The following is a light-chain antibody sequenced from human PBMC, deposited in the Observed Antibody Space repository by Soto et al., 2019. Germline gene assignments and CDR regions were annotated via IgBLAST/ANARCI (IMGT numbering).Light chain of an antibody. CDR1: QSFRGL. CDR3: QQRHMWPIT. Sequence: EVVLTQSPGTLSLSPGERATLSCRASQSFRGLLAWYQQKPGQAPRLLIYDAYNRATGIPPRFSGSGSGTDFTLTISSLEPEASAVSYCQQRHMWPITFGQGTRLEIK. J-gene: IGKJ5*01. V-gene: IGKV3-11*01. CDR2: DAY.